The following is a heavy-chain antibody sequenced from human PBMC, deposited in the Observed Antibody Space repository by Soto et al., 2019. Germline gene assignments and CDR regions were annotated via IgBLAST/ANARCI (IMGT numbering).Heavy chain of an antibody. J-gene: IGHJ6*02. CDR1: GYSFTSYW. Sequence: GASLKISCKGSGYSFTSYWISWVRQMPGKGLEWMGRIDPSDSYTNYSPSFQGHVTISADKSISTAYLQWSSLKASDTAMYYCAQSRGGAIRYYYYGMDVWGQGSKVRVAS. CDR2: IDPSDSYT. D-gene: IGHD1-26*01. V-gene: IGHV5-10-1*01. CDR3: AQSRGGAIRYYYYGMDV.